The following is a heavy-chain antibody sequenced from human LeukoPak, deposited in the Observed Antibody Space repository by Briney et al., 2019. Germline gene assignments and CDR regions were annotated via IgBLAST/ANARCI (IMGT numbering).Heavy chain of an antibody. D-gene: IGHD6-13*01. Sequence: DPGGSLRLSCAASGFTFSSYWMHWVRQAPGKGLVWVSRINSDGSSTSYADSVKGRFTISRDNAKNTLYLQMNSLRAEDTAVYYRAVIAAAGTRAISDYWGQGTLVTVSS. V-gene: IGHV3-74*01. J-gene: IGHJ4*02. CDR1: GFTFSSYW. CDR3: AVIAAAGTRAISDY. CDR2: INSDGSST.